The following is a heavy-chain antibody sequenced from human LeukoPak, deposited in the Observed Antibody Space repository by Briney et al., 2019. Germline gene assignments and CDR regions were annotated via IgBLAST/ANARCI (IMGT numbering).Heavy chain of an antibody. CDR3: ASTRGYCSSTSCYGV. V-gene: IGHV3-23*01. CDR2: ISGSGGST. D-gene: IGHD2-2*01. Sequence: SGGSLRLSCAASGFTFSSYVMSWVRQAPGKGLEWVSAISGSGGSTYYADSVKGRFTISRDNSKNTLYLQMNSLRAEDTAVYYCASTRGYCSSTSCYGVWGQGTMVTVSS. CDR1: GFTFSSYV. J-gene: IGHJ3*01.